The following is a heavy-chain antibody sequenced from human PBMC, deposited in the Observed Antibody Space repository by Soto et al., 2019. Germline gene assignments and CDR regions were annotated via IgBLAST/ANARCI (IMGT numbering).Heavy chain of an antibody. Sequence: GGSLRLSCAASGFTFSSYGMHWVRQAPGKGLEWVAVISYDGSNKYYADSVTGRFTISRDNSKNTLYLQMNSLRAEDTAVYYCAKTPNTAMVMATHWGQGTLVTVSS. CDR2: ISYDGSNK. D-gene: IGHD5-18*01. CDR3: AKTPNTAMVMATH. V-gene: IGHV3-30*18. J-gene: IGHJ4*02. CDR1: GFTFSSYG.